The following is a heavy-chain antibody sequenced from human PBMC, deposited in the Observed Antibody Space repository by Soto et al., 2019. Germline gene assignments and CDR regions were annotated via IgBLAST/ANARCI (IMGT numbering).Heavy chain of an antibody. D-gene: IGHD5-12*01. CDR1: GYTFTGYY. Sequence: ASVKLSCKASGYTFTGYYMHWVRRAPGQGLEWMGWINPNSGGTNYAQKFQGWVTMTRDTSISTAYMELSRLRSDDTAVYYCARYSPRSYSGYAYDAFDIWGQGTMVTVSS. V-gene: IGHV1-2*04. CDR3: ARYSPRSYSGYAYDAFDI. J-gene: IGHJ3*02. CDR2: INPNSGGT.